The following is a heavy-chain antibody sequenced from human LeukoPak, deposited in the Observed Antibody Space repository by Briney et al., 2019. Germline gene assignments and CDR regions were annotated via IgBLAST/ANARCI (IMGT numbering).Heavy chain of an antibody. V-gene: IGHV3-66*02. CDR1: GFTVSSNY. CDR2: IYSGGST. Sequence: PGGSLRLSCAASGFTVSSNYMSWVRQAPGKGLEWVSVIYSGGSTYYADSVKGRFTISRDNSKNTLYLQMNSLRAEDTAVYYCASTYDFWSGHYIDYWGQGTLVTVSS. D-gene: IGHD3-3*01. J-gene: IGHJ4*02. CDR3: ASTYDFWSGHYIDY.